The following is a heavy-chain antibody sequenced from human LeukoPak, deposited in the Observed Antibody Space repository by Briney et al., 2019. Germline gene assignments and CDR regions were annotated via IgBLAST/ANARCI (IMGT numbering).Heavy chain of an antibody. V-gene: IGHV1-69*04. J-gene: IGHJ4*02. Sequence: SVKVSCKTSGGTLNRYTISWVRQAPGQGLEWMGRFIPFLGILTYAQKFQGRLTITADNTTITAYMELRRLTSEDTAVYYCAREFQEGVAYWGQGTLVTVSS. CDR1: GGTLNRYT. D-gene: IGHD2-15*01. CDR2: FIPFLGIL. CDR3: AREFQEGVAY.